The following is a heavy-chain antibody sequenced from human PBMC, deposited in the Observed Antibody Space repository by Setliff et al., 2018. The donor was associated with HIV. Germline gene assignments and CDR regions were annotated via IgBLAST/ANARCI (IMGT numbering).Heavy chain of an antibody. J-gene: IGHJ6*02. CDR2: ITDDGSG. V-gene: IGHV4-34*01. CDR3: ARGRSCVSDWCYLYYYYYYGMDV. CDR1: GGDLTXXX. Sequence: PSETLSLTCAVYGGDLTXXXWRWVRQAPGKGLEWIGEITDDGSGTYNPSLKSRVTISLDTSKKQISLQLTSVTAADTAVYYCARGRSCVSDWCYLYYYYYYGMDVWGRGTTVTVSS. D-gene: IGHD2-21*01.